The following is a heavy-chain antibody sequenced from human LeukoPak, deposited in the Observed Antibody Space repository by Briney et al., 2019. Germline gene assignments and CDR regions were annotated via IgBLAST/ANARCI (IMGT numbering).Heavy chain of an antibody. CDR3: ASSHTPIAYYYDSSGYPDAFDI. Sequence: VASVKVSCKASGGTFSSYAICWVRQAPGQGLEWMGGVIPIFGTANYAQKFQGRVTITADESTSTAYMELSSLRSEDTAVYYCASSHTPIAYYYDSSGYPDAFDIWGQGTMVTVSS. J-gene: IGHJ3*02. D-gene: IGHD3-22*01. CDR1: GGTFSSYA. V-gene: IGHV1-69*13. CDR2: VIPIFGTA.